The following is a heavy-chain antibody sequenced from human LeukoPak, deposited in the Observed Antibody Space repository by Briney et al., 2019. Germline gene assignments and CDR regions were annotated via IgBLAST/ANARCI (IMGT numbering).Heavy chain of an antibody. Sequence: PGESLKISCKGSGYSFTSYWIGWVRQMPGKGLEWMGIIHPGDSDTRYSPSFQGQVTISADKSISTAYLQWSSLKASDTAMYYCARALPPDIVVVPAAILSISEFWFDPWGQGTLVTVSS. J-gene: IGHJ5*02. D-gene: IGHD2-2*02. CDR2: IHPGDSDT. CDR1: GYSFTSYW. CDR3: ARALPPDIVVVPAAILSISEFWFDP. V-gene: IGHV5-51*03.